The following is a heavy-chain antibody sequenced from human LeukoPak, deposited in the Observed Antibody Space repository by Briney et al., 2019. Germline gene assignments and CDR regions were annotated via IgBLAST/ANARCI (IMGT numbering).Heavy chain of an antibody. D-gene: IGHD1-26*01. Sequence: PGGSLRLSCVASGFTFSTYAMHWVRQAPGKGLEWVAVILYDGNNKYYADSVKGRFTISRDNSKNTLYLQMNSLRAEDTAVYYCARDKDSGGATGSILDYWGQGTLVTVSS. CDR2: ILYDGNNK. V-gene: IGHV3-30-3*01. J-gene: IGHJ4*02. CDR3: ARDKDSGGATGSILDY. CDR1: GFTFSTYA.